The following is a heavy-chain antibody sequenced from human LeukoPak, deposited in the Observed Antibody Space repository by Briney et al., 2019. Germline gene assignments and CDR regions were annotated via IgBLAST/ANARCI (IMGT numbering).Heavy chain of an antibody. CDR3: AKDFRGYCTSNTCYGGDY. J-gene: IGHJ4*02. D-gene: IGHD2-2*01. CDR2: TGGSGDTT. Sequence: PGGSLRLSCAASGFTFSSYAMSWVRQAPGKGLEWVSITGGSGDTTYYADSVKGRFTISRDNSKSTLYLQMNSLRAEDTAVYYCAKDFRGYCTSNTCYGGDYWGQGTLVTVSS. CDR1: GFTFSSYA. V-gene: IGHV3-23*01.